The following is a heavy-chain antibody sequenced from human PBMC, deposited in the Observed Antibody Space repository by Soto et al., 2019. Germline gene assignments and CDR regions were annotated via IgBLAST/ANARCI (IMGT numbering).Heavy chain of an antibody. D-gene: IGHD3-10*01. CDR2: INTHNGNT. CDR3: TREGSAPYYYYGMDA. Sequence: QVQLEQSAPEVKKPGASVKVSCKASGYTFTTYGISWVRQAPGQGLEWLGWINTHNGNTNYAQNLQGRVIXTXXXSXXTAYMELRSLSSDDTAIYYCTREGSAPYYYYGMDAWGQGTTVTVSS. J-gene: IGHJ6*02. V-gene: IGHV1-18*01. CDR1: GYTFTTYG.